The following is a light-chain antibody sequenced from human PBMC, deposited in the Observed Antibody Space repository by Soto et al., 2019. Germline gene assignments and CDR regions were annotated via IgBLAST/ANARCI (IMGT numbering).Light chain of an antibody. V-gene: IGKV3-20*01. CDR1: QSVSSTY. CDR2: DVS. J-gene: IGKJ5*01. CDR3: QQFGSSPIT. Sequence: EVVLTQSPGTLSLSPGERATLSCRASQSVSSTYLAWYQQKPGQAPSLLIYDVSNRATGIPDRVSGSGSGTDFTLTISRLEPEDFAVYYCQQFGSSPITFGQGTRLEIK.